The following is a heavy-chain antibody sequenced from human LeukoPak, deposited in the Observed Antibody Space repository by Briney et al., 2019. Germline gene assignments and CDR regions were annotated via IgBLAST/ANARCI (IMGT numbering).Heavy chain of an antibody. CDR1: RGTFSSYA. D-gene: IGHD2-2*01. Sequence: SVKVSCKASRGTFSSYAISWVRQAPGQGLEWMGGIIPIFGTANYAQKFQGRVTITADESTSTAYMELSSLRSEDTAVYYCARGDIVVVPAAIPEEAPWGWFDPWGQGTLVTVSS. CDR3: ARGDIVVVPAAIPEEAPWGWFDP. V-gene: IGHV1-69*13. J-gene: IGHJ5*02. CDR2: IIPIFGTA.